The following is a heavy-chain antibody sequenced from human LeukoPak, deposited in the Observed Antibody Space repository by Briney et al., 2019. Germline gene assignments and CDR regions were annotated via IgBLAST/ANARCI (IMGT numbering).Heavy chain of an antibody. CDR1: GYTFTSHD. J-gene: IGHJ4*02. V-gene: IGHV1-8*03. D-gene: IGHD2-2*01. CDR2: MNPNSGNT. CDR3: ARVKSSNTSHRLYYFDY. Sequence: ASVKVSCKASGYTFTSHDINWVRQATGQGLEWMGWMNPNSGNTGYAQKFQGRVTLTRNTSISTAYMELSSLRSEDTAVYYCARVKSSNTSHRLYYFDYWGQGTLVTVSS.